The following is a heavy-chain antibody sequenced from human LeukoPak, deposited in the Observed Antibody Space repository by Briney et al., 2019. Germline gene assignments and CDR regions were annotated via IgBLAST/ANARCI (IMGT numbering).Heavy chain of an antibody. J-gene: IGHJ4*02. V-gene: IGHV3-23*01. D-gene: IGHD4-11*01. Sequence: PGGSLRLSCAASGFTFSSYVLSWVRQAPGKGLEWVSAISGSGGSTYYADSVKGRFTNSRDNSKNTLYLQMNSLRAEDTAVYYCAKGGTVVASTHYWGQGTLVTVSS. CDR1: GFTFSSYV. CDR2: ISGSGGST. CDR3: AKGGTVVASTHY.